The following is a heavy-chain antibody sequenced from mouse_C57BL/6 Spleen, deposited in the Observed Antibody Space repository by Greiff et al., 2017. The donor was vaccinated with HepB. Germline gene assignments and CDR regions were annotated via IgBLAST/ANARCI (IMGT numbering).Heavy chain of an antibody. J-gene: IGHJ1*03. Sequence: EVMLVESGGDLVKPGGSLKLSCAASGFTFSSYGMSWVRQTPDKRLEWVATISSGGSYTYYPDSVKGRCTISRDNAKNTLYLQLSSLKSEDTAVYYCARKDSPLFDVWGTGTTVTVSS. CDR2: ISSGGSYT. V-gene: IGHV5-6*01. CDR1: GFTFSSYG. CDR3: ARKDSPLFDV.